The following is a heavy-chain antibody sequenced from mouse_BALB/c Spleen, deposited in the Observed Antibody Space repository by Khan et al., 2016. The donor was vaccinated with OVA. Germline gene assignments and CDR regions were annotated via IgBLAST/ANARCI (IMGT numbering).Heavy chain of an antibody. CDR3: ARVYGGDFDY. Sequence: EVKVEESGPGLVKPSQSLSLTCTVTGYSITSDYAWNWIRQFPGNKLEWMGFISYSGNTKYNPSLKSRFSITRDTSKNQFFLQLNSVTTEDTATYYCARVYGGDFDYWGQDTSLTVSS. V-gene: IGHV3-2*02. CDR1: GYSITSDYA. D-gene: IGHD1-1*01. CDR2: ISYSGNT. J-gene: IGHJ2*02.